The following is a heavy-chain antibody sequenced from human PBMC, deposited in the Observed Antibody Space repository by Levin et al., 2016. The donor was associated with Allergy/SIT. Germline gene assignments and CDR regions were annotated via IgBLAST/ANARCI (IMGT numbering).Heavy chain of an antibody. CDR1: GLTFSSYA. Sequence: GESLKISCAASGLTFSSYAMSWVRQAPGEGLEWVAVISSDASSEYYADSVKGRFTISRDNSKNSLFLQMDGLRAEDTALYYCARGKVGDTSLYYYGLDVWGLGTTVTVSS. J-gene: IGHJ6*02. D-gene: IGHD2-21*01. CDR3: ARGKVGDTSLYYYGLDV. CDR2: ISSDASSE. V-gene: IGHV3-33*08.